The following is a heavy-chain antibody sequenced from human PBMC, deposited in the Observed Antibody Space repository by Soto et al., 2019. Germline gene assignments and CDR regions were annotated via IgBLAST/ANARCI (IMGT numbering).Heavy chain of an antibody. Sequence: KVSCKASGGTFSSYAISWVRQAPGQGLEWMGIIYPGDSDTRYSPSFQGQVTISADKSISTAYLQWSSLKASDTAMYYCARLPSPYYFDYWGQGTLVTVSS. CDR3: ARLPSPYYFDY. J-gene: IGHJ4*02. V-gene: IGHV5-51*01. D-gene: IGHD6-6*01. CDR1: GGTFSSYA. CDR2: IYPGDSDT.